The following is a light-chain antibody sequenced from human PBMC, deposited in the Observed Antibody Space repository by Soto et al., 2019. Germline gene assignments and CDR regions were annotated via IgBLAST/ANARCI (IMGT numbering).Light chain of an antibody. CDR1: SSDVGGYNY. CDR2: EVS. CDR3: SSYAGSNNPVI. V-gene: IGLV2-8*01. Sequence: QSALTQPPSASGSPGQSVTISCTGTSSDVGGYNYVSWYQQHPGKAPKFIIYEVSKRPSGVPDRFSGSKSGNTASLTFSGLQADDEADYYCSSYAGSNNPVIFGGGTKLTVL. J-gene: IGLJ2*01.